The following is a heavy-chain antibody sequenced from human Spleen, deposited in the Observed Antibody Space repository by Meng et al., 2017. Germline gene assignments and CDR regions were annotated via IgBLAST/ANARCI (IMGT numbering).Heavy chain of an antibody. CDR2: IYYSGGT. Sequence: QVQLQESGPGLVKPSQTLSLTCTVSGGSISSSSYYWGWIRQSPGKELEWIGSIYYSGGTYYNPSLKSRVTLSVDTSKNQFSLKLTSVTAADTAVYYCARVGYCSGGSCYWFDPWGQGTLVTVSS. CDR1: GGSISSSSYY. J-gene: IGHJ5*02. V-gene: IGHV4-39*01. D-gene: IGHD2-15*01. CDR3: ARVGYCSGGSCYWFDP.